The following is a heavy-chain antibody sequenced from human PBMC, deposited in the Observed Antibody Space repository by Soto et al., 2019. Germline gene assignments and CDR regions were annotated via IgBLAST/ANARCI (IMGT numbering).Heavy chain of an antibody. D-gene: IGHD3-22*01. CDR3: ARDAGKAYYYYDSSGPTD. V-gene: IGHV3-21*01. CDR1: GFTFSSYS. J-gene: IGHJ4*02. Sequence: PGGSLRLSCAASGFTFSSYSMNWVRQAPGKGLEWVSSISSSSTAIFYADSVKGRFTISRDNSKNTLYLQMNSLRAEDTAVYYCARDAGKAYYYYDSSGPTDWGQGTLVTVSS. CDR2: ISSSSTAI.